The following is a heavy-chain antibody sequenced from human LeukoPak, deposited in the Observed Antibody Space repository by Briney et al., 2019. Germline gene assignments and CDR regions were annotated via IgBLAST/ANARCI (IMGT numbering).Heavy chain of an antibody. CDR3: AREPFDP. V-gene: IGHV4-4*02. J-gene: IGHJ5*02. Sequence: SETLSLTCAVSGGSISSSNWWGWVRQTPGKGLEWIGEIYHSGSTNYNPSLKSRVTISVDTSKNQFSLRLTSVTAADTAVYYCAREPFDPWGQGTLVTVSS. CDR2: IYHSGST. CDR1: GGSISSSNW.